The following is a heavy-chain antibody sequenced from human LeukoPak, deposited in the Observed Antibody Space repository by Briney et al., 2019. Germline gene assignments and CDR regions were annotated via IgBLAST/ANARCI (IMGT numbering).Heavy chain of an antibody. V-gene: IGHV3-53*01. CDR3: ARGPAGYN. J-gene: IGHJ4*02. CDR2: IYSGGST. Sequence: GGSLRLSCAASGFTFSSNHMSWVRQAPGKGLEWASVIYSGGSTDYADSVKGRFTISRDNSKNTLYLQMNSLRAEDTAVYHCARGPAGYNWGQGTLVTVSS. CDR1: GFTFSSNH. D-gene: IGHD1-1*01.